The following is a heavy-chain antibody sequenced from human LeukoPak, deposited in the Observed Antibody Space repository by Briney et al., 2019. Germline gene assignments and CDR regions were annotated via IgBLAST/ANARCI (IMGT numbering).Heavy chain of an antibody. CDR2: IRGISTTI. CDR1: GFTFSTYS. D-gene: IGHD1-14*01. Sequence: GGSLRLSCAASGFTFSTYSMNWVRQAPGKGLERVSYIRGISTTISYADSVKGRFTISRDNAKNSLYLQMSSLRTEDTAVYYCARDTGFSFDYWGQGTLVTVSS. CDR3: ARDTGFSFDY. V-gene: IGHV3-48*01. J-gene: IGHJ4*02.